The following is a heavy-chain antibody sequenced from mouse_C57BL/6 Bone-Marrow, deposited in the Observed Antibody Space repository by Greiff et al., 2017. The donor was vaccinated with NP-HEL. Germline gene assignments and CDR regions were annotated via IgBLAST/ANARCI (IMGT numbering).Heavy chain of an antibody. Sequence: VQLKESGAELVRPGASVKLSCTASGFNIKDDYMHWVKQRPEQGLEWIGWIDPENGDTEYASKFQGKATITADTSSNTAYLQLSSLTSEDTAVYYCTTDYPLYAMDYWGQGTSVTVSS. CDR2: IDPENGDT. V-gene: IGHV14-4*01. CDR1: GFNIKDDY. CDR3: TTDYPLYAMDY. J-gene: IGHJ4*01. D-gene: IGHD2-4*01.